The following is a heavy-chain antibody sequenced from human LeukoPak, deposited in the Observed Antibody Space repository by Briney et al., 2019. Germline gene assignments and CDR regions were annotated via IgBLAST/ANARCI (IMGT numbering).Heavy chain of an antibody. CDR1: GFTFRNAG. J-gene: IGHJ4*02. CDR2: IWYDGSQK. D-gene: IGHD4-17*01. Sequence: GGSLRLSCAVSGFTFRNAGMHWVRQAPGKGLEWVAVIWYDGSQKYYADSVKGRFTISRDNSRNMLYLHMNSLRAEDTAVYFCARDRGDYNHNFDYWGQGTLVTVSS. V-gene: IGHV3-33*01. CDR3: ARDRGDYNHNFDY.